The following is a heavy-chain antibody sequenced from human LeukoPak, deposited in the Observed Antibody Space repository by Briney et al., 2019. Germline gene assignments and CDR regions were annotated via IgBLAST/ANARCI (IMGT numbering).Heavy chain of an antibody. V-gene: IGHV4-30-4*01. D-gene: IGHD6-13*01. Sequence: SSETLSLTCTVSGGSISSGDYYWSWIRQPPGKGLEWIGYIYYSGSTYYNPSLKSRVTISVDTSKNQFSLRLSSVTAADTAVYYCARDPAKQLVPSFFDYWGQGTLVTVSS. CDR3: ARDPAKQLVPSFFDY. CDR1: GGSISSGDYY. J-gene: IGHJ4*02. CDR2: IYYSGST.